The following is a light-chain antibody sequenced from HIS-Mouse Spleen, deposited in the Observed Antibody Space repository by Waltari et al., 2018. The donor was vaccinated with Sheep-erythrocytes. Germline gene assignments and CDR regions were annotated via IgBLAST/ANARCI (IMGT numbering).Light chain of an antibody. CDR1: ALPKQY. CDR3: QSADSSGTYV. J-gene: IGLJ1*01. Sequence: SYELTQPPSVSVSPGQTARITCSGDALPKQYAYWYQQKPGQAPVLVIYKASERPSGSPERFSGSSSGKTVTLTISGVQAEDEADYYCQSADSSGTYVFGTGTKVTVL. V-gene: IGLV3-25*03. CDR2: KAS.